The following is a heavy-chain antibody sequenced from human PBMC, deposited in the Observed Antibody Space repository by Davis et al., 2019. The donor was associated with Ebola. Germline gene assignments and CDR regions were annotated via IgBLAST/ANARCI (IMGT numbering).Heavy chain of an antibody. CDR3: ARFTGMDV. CDR2: ISYDGSNK. Sequence: PGGSLRLSCAASGFTFSNYAMHWVRQAPGKGLEWVAVISYDGSNKYYADSVKGRFTISRDNSKNTLYLQMNSLRAEDTAVYYCARFTGMDVWGKGTAVTVSS. CDR1: GFTFSNYA. J-gene: IGHJ6*04. V-gene: IGHV3-30-3*01.